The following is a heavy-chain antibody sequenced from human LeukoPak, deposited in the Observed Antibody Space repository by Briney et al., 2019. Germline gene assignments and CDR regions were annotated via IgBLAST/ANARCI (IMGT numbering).Heavy chain of an antibody. J-gene: IGHJ6*02. D-gene: IGHD3-9*01. CDR2: ICYSGRT. V-gene: IGHV4-28*01. Sequence: SGTLSLTCAVSGYSISSSNWWGWIRQPPGKGLEWIGYICYSGRTYYNPSLKSRVTMSVDTSKNLFSLRLSSVTAVDTAVYYCARTGRAGGYDILTGYYTSYYGMDVWGQGTTVTVSS. CDR1: GYSISSSNW. CDR3: ARTGRAGGYDILTGYYTSYYGMDV.